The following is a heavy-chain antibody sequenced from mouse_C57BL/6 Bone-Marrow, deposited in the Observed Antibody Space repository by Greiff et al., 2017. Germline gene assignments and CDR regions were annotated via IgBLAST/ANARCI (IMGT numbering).Heavy chain of an antibody. CDR2: IDPSDSYT. CDR1: GYTFTSYW. D-gene: IGHD2-4*01. Sequence: QVQLQQSGAELVRPGTSVKLSCKASGYTFTSYWMHWVKQRPGQGLEWIGVIDPSDSYTNYNQKFKGKATLTVDTSSSTAYMQLSSLTSEDSAVYYCARENYDYDGGVYWGQGTTLTVSS. J-gene: IGHJ2*01. V-gene: IGHV1-59*01. CDR3: ARENYDYDGGVY.